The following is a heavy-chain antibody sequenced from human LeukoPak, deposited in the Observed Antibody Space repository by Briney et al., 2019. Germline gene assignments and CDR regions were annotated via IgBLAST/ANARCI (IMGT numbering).Heavy chain of an antibody. D-gene: IGHD3-22*01. CDR3: ARTGYYDSSGLPKY. CDR2: INHSGST. J-gene: IGHJ4*02. V-gene: IGHV4-34*01. CDR1: GGSFSGYY. Sequence: PSETLSLTCAVYGGSFSGYYWSWIRQPPGKGLEWIGEINHSGSTNYNPSLKSRVTISVDASKNQFSLKLSSVTAADTAVYHCARTGYYDSSGLPKYWGQGTLVTVSS.